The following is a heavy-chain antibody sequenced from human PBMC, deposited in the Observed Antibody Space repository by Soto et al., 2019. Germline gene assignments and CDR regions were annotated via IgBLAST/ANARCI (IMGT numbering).Heavy chain of an antibody. Sequence: QVQLVESGGGVVQPGRSLRLSCAASGFTFSSYGMHWVRQAPGKGLEWVAVMSYDGSNKYYADSVKGRFTISRDNSKNTLYLQMNILRAEDTAVYYCAKASRITGTTFHIDYWGQGTLVTVSS. CDR2: MSYDGSNK. J-gene: IGHJ4*02. V-gene: IGHV3-30*18. CDR3: AKASRITGTTFHIDY. D-gene: IGHD1-20*01. CDR1: GFTFSSYG.